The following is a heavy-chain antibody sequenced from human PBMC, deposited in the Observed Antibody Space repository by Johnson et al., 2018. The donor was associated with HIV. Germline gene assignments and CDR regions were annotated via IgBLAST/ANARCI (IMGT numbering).Heavy chain of an antibody. Sequence: QLVESGGGLVQPGRSLRLSCAASGFTFDDYAMHWVRQAPGKGLEWVSGISWNSGSIGYADSVKGRFTISRDNAKNSLYLQMNSLRAEDTAVYYCARVSSSSSFDAFDIWGQGTMVTVSS. J-gene: IGHJ3*02. D-gene: IGHD6-6*01. CDR3: ARVSSSSSFDAFDI. CDR1: GFTFDDYA. V-gene: IGHV3-9*01. CDR2: ISWNSGSI.